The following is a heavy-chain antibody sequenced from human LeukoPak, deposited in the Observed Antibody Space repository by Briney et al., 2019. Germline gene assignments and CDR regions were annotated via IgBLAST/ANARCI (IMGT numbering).Heavy chain of an antibody. D-gene: IGHD4/OR15-4a*01. J-gene: IGHJ6*02. Sequence: SETLSLTCIVSGGSVSSGNYYWSWIRQPPGKGLEWIGEIYHSGSTNYNPSLKSRVTISVDKSKNQFSLKLSSVTAADTAVYYCARGPGALGYYYYYGMDVWGQGTTVTVSS. CDR1: GGSVSSGNYY. CDR2: IYHSGST. V-gene: IGHV4-61*01. CDR3: ARGPGALGYYYYYGMDV.